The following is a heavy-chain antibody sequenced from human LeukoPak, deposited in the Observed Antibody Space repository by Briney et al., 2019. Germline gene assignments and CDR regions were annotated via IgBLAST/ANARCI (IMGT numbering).Heavy chain of an antibody. CDR2: ISSSSSYI. Sequence: PGGSLRLSCAASGFTFSSYSMNWVRQAPGKGLEWVSSISSSSSYIYYADSVKGRFTISRDNAKNSLYLQMNSLRAEDTAVYYCARYCSGGSCYSGDAFDIGGQGTMVTVSS. V-gene: IGHV3-21*01. CDR1: GFTFSSYS. D-gene: IGHD2-15*01. CDR3: ARYCSGGSCYSGDAFDI. J-gene: IGHJ3*02.